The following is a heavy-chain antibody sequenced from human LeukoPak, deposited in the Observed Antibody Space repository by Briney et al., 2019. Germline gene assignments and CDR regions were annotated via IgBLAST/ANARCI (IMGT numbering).Heavy chain of an antibody. J-gene: IGHJ5*02. CDR1: GGSISSSSYY. V-gene: IGHV4-39*01. Sequence: SETLSLTCTVSGGSISSSSYYWGWIRQPPGKGLEWIGSIYYSGSTYYNSSLKSRLTISVDTSKNQFSLKLSSVTAADTAVYYCARKTAAGTVWFDPWGQGTLVTVSS. CDR3: ARKTAAGTVWFDP. D-gene: IGHD6-13*01. CDR2: IYYSGST.